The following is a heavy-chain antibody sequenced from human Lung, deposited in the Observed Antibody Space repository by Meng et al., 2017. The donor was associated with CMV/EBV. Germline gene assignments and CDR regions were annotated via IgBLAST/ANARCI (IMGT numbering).Heavy chain of an antibody. V-gene: IGHV1-8*01. CDR3: ARGQVQCSTINCHDYRFAGMDV. D-gene: IGHD2/OR15-2a*01. J-gene: IGHJ6*02. CDR2: MNPNRGNT. Sequence: SVXVSXXASGYTISNYDIIWVRQASGQGLEWVGWMNPNRGNTAYAQKFQGRGTMTRDTSTSIAYMELSSLRSGDTAVYYCARGQVQCSTINCHDYRFAGMDVWGQGTXVTVSS. CDR1: GYTISNYD.